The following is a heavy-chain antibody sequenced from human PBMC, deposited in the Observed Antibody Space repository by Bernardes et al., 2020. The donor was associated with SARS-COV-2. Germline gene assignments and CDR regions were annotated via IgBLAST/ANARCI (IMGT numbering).Heavy chain of an antibody. CDR1: RDSTSTYSAA. J-gene: IGHJ3*02. Sequence: RSPSLTPAIPRDSTSTYSAAWILVRQAPTRCRGWLGSTSYRSKWYYDYAVAVKSRITISPDTSKNQFSLQLNSVTPEDTAVYYCARKLPNNGFDIWGQGTMVTVSS. CDR2: TSYRSKWYY. V-gene: IGHV6-1*01. CDR3: ARKLPNNGFDI. D-gene: IGHD2-15*01.